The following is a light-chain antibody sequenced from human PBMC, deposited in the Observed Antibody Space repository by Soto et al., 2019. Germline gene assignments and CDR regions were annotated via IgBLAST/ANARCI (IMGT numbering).Light chain of an antibody. CDR3: SSYVGTNSYV. J-gene: IGLJ1*01. CDR1: SSDVGGYNY. CDR2: EVY. V-gene: IGLV2-8*01. Sequence: QSALTQPPSGSGSPGQSVTISCTGTSSDVGGYNYVSWYQHHPGKAPKLIIYEVYKRPSGVPDRFSGSKSGNTAALTVSGLQAEDEADYYCSSYVGTNSYVFGTGTKLTVL.